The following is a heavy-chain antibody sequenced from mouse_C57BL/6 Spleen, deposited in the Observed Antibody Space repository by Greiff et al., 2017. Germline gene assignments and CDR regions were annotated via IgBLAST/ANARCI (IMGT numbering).Heavy chain of an antibody. CDR1: GFTFSSYA. J-gene: IGHJ2*01. V-gene: IGHV5-4*01. Sequence: EVHLVESGGGLVKPGGSLTLSCAASGFTFSSYAMSWVRQTPEKRLEWVATISDGGSYTYYPDNVKGRFTISRDNAKNNLYLQMSHLKSEDTAMYYCARDDYVFDYWGQGTTLTVSS. CDR3: ARDDYVFDY. CDR2: ISDGGSYT. D-gene: IGHD2-4*01.